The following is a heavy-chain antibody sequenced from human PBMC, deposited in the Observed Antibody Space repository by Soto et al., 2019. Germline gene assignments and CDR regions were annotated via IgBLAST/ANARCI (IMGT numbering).Heavy chain of an antibody. CDR3: AKRGSYRYDWFDP. D-gene: IGHD3-16*02. Sequence: PGGSLRLSCAASGFTFSSYAMNWVRQAPGKGLEWVSAISNSGGSTYYADSVKGRFTISRDNSKNTLYLQMNSLRVEGTAVYYCAKRGSYRYDWFDPWGQGTLVTVSS. J-gene: IGHJ5*02. CDR1: GFTFSSYA. V-gene: IGHV3-23*01. CDR2: ISNSGGST.